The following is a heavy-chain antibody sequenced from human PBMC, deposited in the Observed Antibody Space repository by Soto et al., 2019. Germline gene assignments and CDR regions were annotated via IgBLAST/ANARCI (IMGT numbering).Heavy chain of an antibody. J-gene: IGHJ5*02. CDR2: ISGSGGST. D-gene: IGHD2-2*01. Sequence: GGSLRLSCAASGFTFSSYAMNWVRQAPGKGLEWVSAISGSGGSTYYADSVKGRFTISRDNSENTLYLQMNSLRAEDTAIYYCAKDQLAFIVLVPSLLDPWGQGTRVTVSS. CDR3: AKDQLAFIVLVPSLLDP. V-gene: IGHV3-23*01. CDR1: GFTFSSYA.